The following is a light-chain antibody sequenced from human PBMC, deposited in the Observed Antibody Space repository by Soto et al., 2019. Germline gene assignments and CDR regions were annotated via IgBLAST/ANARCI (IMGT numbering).Light chain of an antibody. Sequence: IQRTQSPSSLSSSVGDRFTITFQASQDISNYLNWYQQKPGKAPKLLIYDASSLESGVPSRFSGSGSGTDFTLTISSLQPEDFATYYCQQFNNYPITFGQVTRLEIK. CDR3: QQFNNYPIT. CDR1: QDISNY. V-gene: IGKV1D-13*01. CDR2: DAS. J-gene: IGKJ5*01.